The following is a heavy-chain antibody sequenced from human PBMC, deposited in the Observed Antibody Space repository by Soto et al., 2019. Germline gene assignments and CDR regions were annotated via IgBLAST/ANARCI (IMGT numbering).Heavy chain of an antibody. V-gene: IGHV1-69*01. J-gene: IGHJ4*02. CDR2: IIPIFGTA. Sequence: QVQLVQSGAEVKKPGSSVKVSCKASGGTFSSYAISWVRQAPGQGLEWMGGIIPIFGTANYAQKFQGRVTINADESTSTAYMEMSSLRSEDTAVYYCAREGAHNSGYSYGHYWGQGTLVTVSS. CDR1: GGTFSSYA. D-gene: IGHD5-18*01. CDR3: AREGAHNSGYSYGHY.